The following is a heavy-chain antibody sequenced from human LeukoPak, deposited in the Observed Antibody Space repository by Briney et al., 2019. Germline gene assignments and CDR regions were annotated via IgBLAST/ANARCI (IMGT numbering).Heavy chain of an antibody. J-gene: IGHJ4*02. Sequence: PGGSLRLSCAASGFTFSSYWMSWVRQAPGKGLEWVANIKQDGSEKYYVDSVKGRFTISRDNAKNSLYLQMNSLRAEDTAVYYCARDLYYDFWSGYPFDYWGQGTLVTVSS. CDR3: ARDLYYDFWSGYPFDY. CDR1: GFTFSSYW. V-gene: IGHV3-7*01. CDR2: IKQDGSEK. D-gene: IGHD3-3*01.